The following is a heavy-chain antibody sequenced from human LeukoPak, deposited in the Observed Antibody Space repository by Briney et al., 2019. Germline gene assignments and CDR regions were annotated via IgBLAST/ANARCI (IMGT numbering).Heavy chain of an antibody. CDR3: ARDRSKFGY. CDR1: GFTFSNYW. V-gene: IGHV3-7*01. J-gene: IGHJ4*02. Sequence: GGSLRLSCAASGFTFSNYWMTWVRQAPGKGLEWVANIEQDGSEKYYVDSVKGRFTISRDNAKNSLFLQTDSLRVEDTAVYYCARDRSKFGYWGQGILATVSS. D-gene: IGHD3-16*01. CDR2: IEQDGSEK.